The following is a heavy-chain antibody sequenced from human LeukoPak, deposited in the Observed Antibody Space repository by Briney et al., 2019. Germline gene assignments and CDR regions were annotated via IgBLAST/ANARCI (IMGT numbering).Heavy chain of an antibody. CDR2: IFYSGST. CDR3: ARHSRSGYSDYESAFDI. Sequence: PSETLSLTCTVSGGSISSSSFYWDWIRQPPGKGLEWIGTIFYSGSTYYNPSLKSRTTISVDTSKNQFSLKLSSVTAADTAVYYCARHSRSGYSDYESAFDIWGQGTMVIVSS. D-gene: IGHD5-12*01. CDR1: GGSISSSSFY. J-gene: IGHJ3*02. V-gene: IGHV4-39*01.